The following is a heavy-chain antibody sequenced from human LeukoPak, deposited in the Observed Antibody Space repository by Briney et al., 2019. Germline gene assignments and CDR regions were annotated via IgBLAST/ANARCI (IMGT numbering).Heavy chain of an antibody. Sequence: SVKVSCKASGYTFTSYDINWVRQATGXXXXWMGWMNPNSGNTGYAQKFQGRVTMTRNTSISTAYMELSSLRSEDTAVYYCARGLRQWLVSPYYWGQGTLVTVSS. V-gene: IGHV1-8*01. CDR3: ARGLRQWLVSPYY. J-gene: IGHJ4*02. CDR2: MNPNSGNT. D-gene: IGHD6-19*01. CDR1: GYTFTSYD.